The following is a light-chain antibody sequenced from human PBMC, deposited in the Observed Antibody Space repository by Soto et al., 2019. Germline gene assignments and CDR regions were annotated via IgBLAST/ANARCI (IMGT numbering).Light chain of an antibody. V-gene: IGKV3-15*01. CDR3: QQYNDWPRT. J-gene: IGKJ1*01. Sequence: DIGMTKSTATLSVSPGERVTLSCRASQSVSRNIAWYQQKPGQAPRLLIFGASARATGVPARFSGSGSGTEFTLTISSLQSEDFAVYYCQQYNDWPRTFGQGTKADVK. CDR2: GAS. CDR1: QSVSRN.